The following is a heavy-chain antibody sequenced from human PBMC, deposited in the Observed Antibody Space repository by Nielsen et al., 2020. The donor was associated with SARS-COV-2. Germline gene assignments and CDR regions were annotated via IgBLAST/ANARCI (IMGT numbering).Heavy chain of an antibody. D-gene: IGHD3-9*01. CDR3: ARGSLYYDMCPDV. CDR1: GFTFSSYA. V-gene: IGHV3-23*01. Sequence: GESLKISCAASGFTFSSYAMSWVRQAPGKGLEWVSAISGSGGSTYYADSVKGRFTISRDNSKNTLYLQMNSLRAEDTAVYYCARGSLYYDMCPDVWGQGTTVTVSS. J-gene: IGHJ6*02. CDR2: ISGSGGST.